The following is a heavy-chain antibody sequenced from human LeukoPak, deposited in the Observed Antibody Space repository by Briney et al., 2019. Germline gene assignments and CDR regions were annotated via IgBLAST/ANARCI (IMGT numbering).Heavy chain of an antibody. CDR3: ARGGLTFGGD. CDR2: IYHSGST. V-gene: IGHV4-4*02. CDR1: GVSISSSNW. J-gene: IGHJ4*02. Sequence: SGTLSLTCAVSGVSISSSNWWSWIRQPPGKGLEWIGEIYHSGSTSYSPSLKSRVTISVDKSKNRFSLNLNSVTAADTAVYYCARGGLTFGGDWGQGTLVTVSS. D-gene: IGHD3-10*01.